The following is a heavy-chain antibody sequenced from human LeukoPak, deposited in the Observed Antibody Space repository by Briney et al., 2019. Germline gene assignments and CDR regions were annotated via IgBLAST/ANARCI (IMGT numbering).Heavy chain of an antibody. D-gene: IGHD3-22*01. J-gene: IGHJ1*01. Sequence: SETLSLTCTVSGGSISSRSYYWGWIRQPPGEGLEWIANIYSSGITYQNPSLKSRVAISVDTSKTHFSLKLSTLTAADTAVYYCAIQFYDSSGYYFQHWGQGTPVTVSS. CDR1: GGSISSRSYY. V-gene: IGHV4-39*02. CDR3: AIQFYDSSGYYFQH. CDR2: IYSSGIT.